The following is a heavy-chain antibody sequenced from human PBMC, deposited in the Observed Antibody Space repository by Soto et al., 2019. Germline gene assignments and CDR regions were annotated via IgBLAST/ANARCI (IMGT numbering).Heavy chain of an antibody. D-gene: IGHD3-3*01. Sequence: PGGSLRLSCAASRLSLSRYAIHLVRQAPGKGLEWVAVISHDGSKKYCADSVRGRSTNSRDNSKNTVFLQMNSLRAEDTATYHCAKNRFLEWFIPPLDSWGQGTPVTVSS. CDR3: AKNRFLEWFIPPLDS. CDR1: RLSLSRYA. CDR2: ISHDGSKK. J-gene: IGHJ5*01. V-gene: IGHV3-30*18.